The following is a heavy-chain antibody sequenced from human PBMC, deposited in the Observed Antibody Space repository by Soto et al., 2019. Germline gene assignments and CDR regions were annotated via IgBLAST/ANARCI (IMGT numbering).Heavy chain of an antibody. J-gene: IGHJ5*01. D-gene: IGHD3-22*01. CDR3: ARWVGGSMYDNSGKYDS. Sequence: QVQLVESGEGGVHPGGSLGLTCAASGSFSSGVALHWFLWAPGRGLEWVALVSNDGIRKYYGDSGKGRFTISRDNAENTLYLQMNSLRAEETAVYYCARWVGGSMYDNSGKYDSWGQGTLVTVSS. CDR2: VSNDGIRK. CDR1: GSFSSGVA. V-gene: IGHV3-30*03.